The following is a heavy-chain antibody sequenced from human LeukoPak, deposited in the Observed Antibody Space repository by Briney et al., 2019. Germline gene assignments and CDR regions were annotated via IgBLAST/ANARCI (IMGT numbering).Heavy chain of an antibody. D-gene: IGHD2-2*02. V-gene: IGHV4-31*03. CDR3: ARVPGYCSSTSCYISSGWFDP. CDR2: IYYSGST. J-gene: IGHJ5*02. CDR1: GGSISSGGYY. Sequence: PSETLSLTCTVSGGSISSGGYYWSWIRQHPGKGLEWIGYIYYSGSTYYNPSLKSRVTISVDTSKNQFSLKLSSVTAADTAVYYCARVPGYCSSTSCYISSGWFDPWGQGTLVTISS.